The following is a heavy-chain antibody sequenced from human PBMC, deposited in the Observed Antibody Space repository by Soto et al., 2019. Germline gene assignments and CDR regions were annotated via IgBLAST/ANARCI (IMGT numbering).Heavy chain of an antibody. CDR1: GGSISSGDYY. CDR2: IYYSGST. V-gene: IGHV4-30-4*01. D-gene: IGHD6-13*01. CDR3: AREAIAAAGTGFDY. Sequence: PSETLSLTCTVSGGSISSGDYYWSWIRQPPGKGLEWIGYIYYSGSTYYNPSLKSRVTISVDTSKNQFSLKLSSVTAADTAVYYCAREAIAAAGTGFDYWGQGTLVTVS. J-gene: IGHJ4*02.